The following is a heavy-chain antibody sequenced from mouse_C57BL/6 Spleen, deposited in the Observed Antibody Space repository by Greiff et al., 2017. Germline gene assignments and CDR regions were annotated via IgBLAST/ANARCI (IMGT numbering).Heavy chain of an antibody. CDR1: GYTFTDYE. J-gene: IGHJ4*01. CDR2: IDPETGGT. D-gene: IGHD1-1*01. V-gene: IGHV1-15*01. Sequence: VQLQQSGAELVRPGASVTLSCKASGYTFTDYEMHWVKQTPVHGLEWIGAIDPETGGTAYNQKFKGKAILTADKSSSTAYMELRSLTSEDSAVYYCTRRGYGSSRAMDYWGQGTSVTVSS. CDR3: TRRGYGSSRAMDY.